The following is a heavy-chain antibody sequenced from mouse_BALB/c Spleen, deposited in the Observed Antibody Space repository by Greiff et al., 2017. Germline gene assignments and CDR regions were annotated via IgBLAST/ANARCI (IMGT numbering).Heavy chain of an antibody. Sequence: EVKLVDSGGGLVQPGGSLRLSCATSGFTFSDFYMEWVRQPPGKRLEWIAASRNKANDYTTEYSASVKGRFIVSRDTSQSILYLQMNALRAEDTAIYYCARDDGGLRPYAMDYWGQGTSVTVSS. V-gene: IGHV7-1*02. CDR1: GFTFSDFY. D-gene: IGHD2-4*01. CDR3: ARDDGGLRPYAMDY. J-gene: IGHJ4*01. CDR2: SRNKANDYTT.